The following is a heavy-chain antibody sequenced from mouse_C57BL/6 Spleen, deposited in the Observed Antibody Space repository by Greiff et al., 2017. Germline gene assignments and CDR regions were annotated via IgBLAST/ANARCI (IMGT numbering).Heavy chain of an antibody. V-gene: IGHV1-69*01. Sequence: QVQLQQPGAELVMPGASVKLSCKASGYTFTSYWMHWVKQRPGQGLEWIGEIDPSDSYTNYNQKFKGKSTLTVDKSSSTAYMQLSSLTSEDSAVYYCARGGGDYFDYWGQGTTRTVSS. CDR3: ARGGGDYFDY. CDR1: GYTFTSYW. CDR2: IDPSDSYT. J-gene: IGHJ2*01.